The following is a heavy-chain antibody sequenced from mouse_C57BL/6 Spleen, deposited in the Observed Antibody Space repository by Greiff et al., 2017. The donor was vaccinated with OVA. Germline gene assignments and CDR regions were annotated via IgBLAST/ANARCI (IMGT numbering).Heavy chain of an antibody. D-gene: IGHD2-5*01. CDR2: IDPEDGET. CDR3: ASRSNYVGYWYFDV. V-gene: IGHV14-2*01. Sequence: VQLKQSGAELVKPGASVKLSCTASGFTIKDYYMHWVKQRTEQGLEWIGRIDPEDGETTSAPKFQGKATITADTSSNTAYLQLSSLTSEDTAVYYWASRSNYVGYWYFDVWGTGTTVTVSS. CDR1: GFTIKDYY. J-gene: IGHJ1*03.